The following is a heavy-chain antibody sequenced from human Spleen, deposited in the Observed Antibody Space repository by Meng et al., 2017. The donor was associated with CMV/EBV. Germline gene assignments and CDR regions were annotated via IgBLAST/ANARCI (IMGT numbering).Heavy chain of an antibody. CDR1: GFMFSNYG. D-gene: IGHD3-10*01. Sequence: GGSLRLSCAASGFMFSNYGMHWVRQAPGKGLEWVTFIRYDGSDKWYADSVKGRFTISRDNSKNTLYLQMNSLRAEDTAIFYCAKDFTESRYSGSGRPNFCDYWGRGTLVTVSS. V-gene: IGHV3-30*02. CDR2: IRYDGSDK. CDR3: AKDFTESRYSGSGRPNFCDY. J-gene: IGHJ4*02.